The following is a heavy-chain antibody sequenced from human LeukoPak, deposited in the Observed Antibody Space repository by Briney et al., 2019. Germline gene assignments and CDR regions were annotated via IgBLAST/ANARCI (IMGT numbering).Heavy chain of an antibody. CDR1: GGTFSSYA. CDR3: ARGGRLGYCSSTSCSATYYYYYMDV. J-gene: IGHJ6*03. Sequence: SVKVSRKASGGTFSSYAISWVRQAPGQGLEWMGGIIPIFGTANYAQKFQGRVTITTDESTGTAYMELSSLRSEDTAVYYCARGGRLGYCSSTSCSATYYYYYMDVWGKGTTVTVSS. CDR2: IIPIFGTA. D-gene: IGHD2-2*01. V-gene: IGHV1-69*05.